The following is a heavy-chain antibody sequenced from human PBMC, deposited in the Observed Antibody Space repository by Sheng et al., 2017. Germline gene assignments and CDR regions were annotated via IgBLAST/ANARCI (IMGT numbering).Heavy chain of an antibody. CDR3: ARDRDYYYFDS. Sequence: EVQLVESGGGLVKPGGSLRVSCAASGFTFSTYNMNWVRQAPGKGLEWVSFISSSSTYIYYADSVKGRFTVSRDNAKNSLYLQMNSLRAEDTAVYYCARDRDYYYFDSWGQGTLVTVSS. CDR2: ISSSSTYI. V-gene: IGHV3-21*01. J-gene: IGHJ4*02. D-gene: IGHD4-17*01. CDR1: GFTFSTYN.